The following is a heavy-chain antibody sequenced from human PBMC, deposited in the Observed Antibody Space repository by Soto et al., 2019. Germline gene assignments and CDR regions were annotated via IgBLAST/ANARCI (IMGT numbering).Heavy chain of an antibody. CDR1: GGTFSSYA. J-gene: IGHJ5*02. Sequence: GASVKVSCKASGGTFSSYAISWVRQAPGQGLEWMGGIIPIFGTANYAQKFQGRVTITADKSTSTAYMELSSLRSEDTAVYYCARDFTGYYDSSGYFWFDPWGQGTLVTVSS. V-gene: IGHV1-69*06. CDR3: ARDFTGYYDSSGYFWFDP. D-gene: IGHD3-22*01. CDR2: IIPIFGTA.